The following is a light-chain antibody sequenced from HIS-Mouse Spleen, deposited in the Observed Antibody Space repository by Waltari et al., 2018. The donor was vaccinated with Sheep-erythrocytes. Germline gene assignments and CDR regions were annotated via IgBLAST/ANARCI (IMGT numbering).Light chain of an antibody. CDR1: QDISNY. CDR3: QQYDNLLT. CDR2: DAS. J-gene: IGKJ4*01. V-gene: IGKV1-33*01. Sequence: SPSSLSASVGDRVTITCQASQDISNYLNWYQQKPGKAPKLLIYDASNLETGVPSRFSRSGSGTDFTFTISSLQPEDIATYYCQQYDNLLTFGGGTKVEIK.